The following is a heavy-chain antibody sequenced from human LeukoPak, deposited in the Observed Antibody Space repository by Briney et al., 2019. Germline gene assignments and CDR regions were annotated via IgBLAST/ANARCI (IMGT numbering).Heavy chain of an antibody. CDR2: MNPNSGNT. Sequence: ASVKVSCKASGYTFTSYDINWVRQATGQGLEWMGWMNPNSGNTGYAQKFQGRVTITADKSTSTAYMELSSLRSEDTAVYYCARDHTRGYGNYYYYMDVWGKGTTVTVSS. CDR1: GYTFTSYD. V-gene: IGHV1-8*01. D-gene: IGHD6-13*01. J-gene: IGHJ6*03. CDR3: ARDHTRGYGNYYYYMDV.